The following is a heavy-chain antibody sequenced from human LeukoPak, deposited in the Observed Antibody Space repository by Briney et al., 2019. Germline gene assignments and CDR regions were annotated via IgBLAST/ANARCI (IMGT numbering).Heavy chain of an antibody. J-gene: IGHJ5*02. CDR1: GFTFSSYA. D-gene: IGHD1-14*01. CDR2: FSGSGGST. Sequence: GGSLRLSCAASGFTFSSYAMSWVRQAPGKGLECISGFSGSGGSTYYADSVKGRFTISRDNAKNSLSLQMSSLRVEDTAVYYCARDRWPRGETTTIGPFDPWGQGTLVIVSS. CDR3: ARDRWPRGETTTIGPFDP. V-gene: IGHV3-23*01.